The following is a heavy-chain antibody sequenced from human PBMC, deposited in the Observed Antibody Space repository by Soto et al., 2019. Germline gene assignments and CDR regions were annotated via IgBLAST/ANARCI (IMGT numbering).Heavy chain of an antibody. CDR2: IHNRGST. CDR1: GGSVSSCCNY. CDR3: ARGLSSPSATGI. D-gene: IGHD6-6*01. Sequence: QPQLQESGPGLVKPSETLSLTCTVSGGSVSSCCNYWGWVRQPPGKGLEWIGSIHNRGSTSYNPSLRSRVTISVDTPKNQFSLTLTSVTAADTAVYYCARGLSSPSATGIWGQGILVTVSS. V-gene: IGHV4-39*01. J-gene: IGHJ4*02.